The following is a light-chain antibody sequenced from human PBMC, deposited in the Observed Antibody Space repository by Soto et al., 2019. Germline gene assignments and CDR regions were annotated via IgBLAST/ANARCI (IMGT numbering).Light chain of an antibody. CDR1: QSLLHSNGYNY. CDR3: MQALQTPLT. V-gene: IGKV2-28*01. CDR2: LGS. Sequence: DIVMTQSPLSLPVTPGEPASISCWSSQSLLHSNGYNYLDWYLQKPGQSPQLLIYLGSNRASGVPDRFSGSGSGTHFTLKISRVEAEDVGIYYCMQALQTPLTFGGGTKVDIK. J-gene: IGKJ4*01.